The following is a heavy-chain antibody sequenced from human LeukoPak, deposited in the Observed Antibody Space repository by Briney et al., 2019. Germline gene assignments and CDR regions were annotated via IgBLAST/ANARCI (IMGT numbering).Heavy chain of an antibody. D-gene: IGHD6-19*01. CDR2: ISDSGGST. J-gene: IGHJ4*02. CDR3: ARALAVTGRGPRDFDF. Sequence: GGSLRLSCAASGFTFSSYVMSWVRQAPGKGLEWVSVISDSGGSTYYADSVKGRFTISRDNSKNTLYLQMNSLRAEDTAVYYCARALAVTGRGPRDFDFWGQGTLVTVSS. CDR1: GFTFSSYV. V-gene: IGHV3-23*01.